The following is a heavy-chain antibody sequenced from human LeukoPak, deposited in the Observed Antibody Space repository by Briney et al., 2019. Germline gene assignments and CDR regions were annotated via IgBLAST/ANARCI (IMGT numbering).Heavy chain of an antibody. Sequence: GGSLRLSCAASGFTFSSYGMHWVRQAPGKGLEWVAFIRYDGSNKYYADSVKGRFTISRDNSKNTLYLQMNSLRAEDTAVYYCARASSGSYGPYCYFDYWGQGTLVTVSS. V-gene: IGHV3-30*02. D-gene: IGHD1-26*01. J-gene: IGHJ4*02. CDR3: ARASSGSYGPYCYFDY. CDR1: GFTFSSYG. CDR2: IRYDGSNK.